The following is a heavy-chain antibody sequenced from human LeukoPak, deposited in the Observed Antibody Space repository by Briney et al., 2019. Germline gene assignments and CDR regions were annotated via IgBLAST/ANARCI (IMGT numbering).Heavy chain of an antibody. Sequence: PSETLSLTCTVSGGSISSSSCYWGWIRQPPGKGLEWIASIYYSGSTYYNPSLKSRVTISVDTSKNQFSLKLSSVAAADTAVYYCVRRLTYYDFWSGYSYWGQGTLVTVSS. D-gene: IGHD3-3*01. J-gene: IGHJ4*02. CDR3: VRRLTYYDFWSGYSY. CDR2: IYYSGST. CDR1: GGSISSSSCY. V-gene: IGHV4-39*01.